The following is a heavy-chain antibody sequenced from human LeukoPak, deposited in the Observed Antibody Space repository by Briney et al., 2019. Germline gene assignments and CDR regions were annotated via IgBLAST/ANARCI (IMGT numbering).Heavy chain of an antibody. Sequence: SSETLSLTCTVSGDSISSGSYYWSWIRQPAGKGLEWIGHIYTSGTTNYNPSLKSRVTISVDTSENQFSLKLTSVTAADTAVYYCARARSGYDCEVDAFDIWGQGTMVTVSS. J-gene: IGHJ3*02. CDR2: IYTSGTT. D-gene: IGHD5-12*01. CDR1: GDSISSGSYY. CDR3: ARARSGYDCEVDAFDI. V-gene: IGHV4-61*09.